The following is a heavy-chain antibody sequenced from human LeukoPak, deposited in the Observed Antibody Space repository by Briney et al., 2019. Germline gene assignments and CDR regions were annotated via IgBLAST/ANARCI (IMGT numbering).Heavy chain of an antibody. V-gene: IGHV3-33*06. J-gene: IGHJ5*02. Sequence: GGSLRLSCAASGFTFSSHAMHWVRQAPGKGLEWVAVIGYDGDNKYYIDSVKGRFSISRDNSKNTLYLQMSSLRAEDTAVYYCAKYRARITMVRGAIFDPWGQGTLVTVSS. CDR2: IGYDGDNK. CDR1: GFTFSSHA. CDR3: AKYRARITMVRGAIFDP. D-gene: IGHD3-10*01.